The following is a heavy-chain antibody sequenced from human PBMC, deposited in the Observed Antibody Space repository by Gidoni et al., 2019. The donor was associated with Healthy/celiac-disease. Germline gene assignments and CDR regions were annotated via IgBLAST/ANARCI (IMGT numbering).Heavy chain of an antibody. D-gene: IGHD2-2*01. CDR3: ARGGGGYRSSTIVRRTWNWFDP. J-gene: IGHJ5*02. CDR1: GGSFSGYY. Sequence: QVQLQQWAAGLLKPSETLSLTCAVYGGSFSGYYWTWTRQPPGKGLEWIGEINHSGSTNYNPSLKSRVTISGVTAQNQFSRKLSSVTAADTAVYYCARGGGGYRSSTIVRRTWNWFDPWGQGTLVTVSS. V-gene: IGHV4-34*01. CDR2: INHSGST.